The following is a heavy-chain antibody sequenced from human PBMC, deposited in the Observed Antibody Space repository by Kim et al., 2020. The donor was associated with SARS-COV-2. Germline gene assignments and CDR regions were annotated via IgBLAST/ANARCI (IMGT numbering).Heavy chain of an antibody. CDR1: GGTFSLYP. D-gene: IGHD1-26*01. J-gene: IGHJ5*01. Sequence: SVKVSCKASGGTFSLYPISWVRQAPGQGLEWMGRIIPVLDKTIYTQKVQGRVTITEDKSTRTVYMELTSLRFEDSALYYCARDVFPNNVRLVGDSPHW. V-gene: IGHV1-69*04. CDR3: ARDVFPNNVRLVGDSPHW. CDR2: IIPVLDKT.